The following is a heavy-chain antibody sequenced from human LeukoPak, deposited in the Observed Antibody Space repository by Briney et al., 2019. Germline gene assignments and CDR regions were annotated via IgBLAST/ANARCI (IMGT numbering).Heavy chain of an antibody. CDR3: ERDPHSGYDLAEY. CDR2: IYTSGSP. Sequence: SETLALTRTVSCSSINSYYWSWIPQPAGKGLELIGRIYTSGSPNYNPSLRSRVNMSVETSKNQFSVKVRSVTAADTAVYCCERDPHSGYDLAEYWGQGTLVTVS. V-gene: IGHV4-4*07. CDR1: CSSINSYY. J-gene: IGHJ4*02. D-gene: IGHD5-12*01.